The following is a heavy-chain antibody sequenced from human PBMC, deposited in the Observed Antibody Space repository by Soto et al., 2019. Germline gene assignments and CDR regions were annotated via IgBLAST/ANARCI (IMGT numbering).Heavy chain of an antibody. CDR1: GFSFTTYW. V-gene: IGHV5-51*03. D-gene: IGHD4-17*01. Sequence: QLVQSGAAVKEPGESLKIACKGSGFSFTTYWIAWVRQMPGKGLEWMGIIYPGDSKTTYSPSFQGQVTISADKSISTAYYCARDLDYVGNSEASDVWGQGTMVTVSS. J-gene: IGHJ3*01. CDR2: IYPGDSKT. CDR3: V.